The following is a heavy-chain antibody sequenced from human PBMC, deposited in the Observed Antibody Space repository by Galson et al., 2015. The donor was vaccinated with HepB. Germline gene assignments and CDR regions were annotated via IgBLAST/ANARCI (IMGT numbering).Heavy chain of an antibody. CDR3: AKGFLSMIRGSLSS. Sequence: LRLSCAASGFTFDDYAIHRVRQPPGKGLEWVSGISWNSVGIGYADSVKGRFTISRDNAKNSLYLQVDSLRAEDTALYYCAKGFLSMIRGSLSSWGQGTLVTVSS. D-gene: IGHD3-10*01. V-gene: IGHV3-9*01. J-gene: IGHJ5*02. CDR2: ISWNSVGI. CDR1: GFTFDDYA.